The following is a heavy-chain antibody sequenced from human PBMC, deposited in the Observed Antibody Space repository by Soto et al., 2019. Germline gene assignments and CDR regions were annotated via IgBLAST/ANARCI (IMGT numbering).Heavy chain of an antibody. V-gene: IGHV3-11*01. CDR1: GFTFSDYY. Sequence: QVQLVESGGGLVMPGGSLRVTCAASGFTFSDYYMTWIRLAPGKGLEWISYISSSGSTIYYADSMKGRFAISRDNAKKWLYLHMNSLRAEDTAVYYCAGGGGSYYYGMDVWGQGTTVTVSS. CDR3: AGGGGSYYYGMDV. D-gene: IGHD6-25*01. CDR2: ISSSGSTI. J-gene: IGHJ6*02.